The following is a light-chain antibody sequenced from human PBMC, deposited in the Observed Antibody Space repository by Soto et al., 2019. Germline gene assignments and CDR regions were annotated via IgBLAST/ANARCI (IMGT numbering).Light chain of an antibody. J-gene: IGLJ1*01. V-gene: IGLV2-11*01. CDR2: DVT. CDR1: SSDVGGYDY. CDR3: CSYAGTYTFYV. Sequence: QSVLTQPRSVSGSPGQSVTISCTGTSSDVGGYDYVSWYQQHPGKAPKLMIYDVTKRPSGVPDRFSGSRSGNTASLTISGLRAEDDADYYCCSYAGTYTFYVFGTGTKVTVL.